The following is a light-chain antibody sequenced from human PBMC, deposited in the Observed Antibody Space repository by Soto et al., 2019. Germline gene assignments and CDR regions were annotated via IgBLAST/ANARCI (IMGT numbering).Light chain of an antibody. CDR1: QSVSSY. J-gene: IGKJ2*01. Sequence: DIELTQSPASLSLSPGDRATLSCRASQSVSSYLAWYQQKPGKAPRLLIYDASNRAAGIPARFSGSGSGTDFTITSSILQPEDVTVYYCQQRSNRLTFGQGTKLEIK. CDR2: DAS. CDR3: QQRSNRLT. V-gene: IGKV3-11*01.